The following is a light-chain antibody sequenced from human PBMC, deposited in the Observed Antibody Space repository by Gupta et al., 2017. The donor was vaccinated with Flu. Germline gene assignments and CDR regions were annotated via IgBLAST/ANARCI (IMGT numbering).Light chain of an antibody. J-gene: IGLJ3*02. CDR2: CNN. Sequence: QSVLTQPPSASGTPEQGVTISCSGGSSNIVSNYFCWYHQFPGTAPPLLILCNNMRPSWGPDRFSCATSGNSASPVTSGRRYEDEADDYCSASDDNRSGPWLFGGGTKLTVL. CDR1: SSNIVSNY. V-gene: IGLV1-47*02. CDR3: SASDDNRSGPWL.